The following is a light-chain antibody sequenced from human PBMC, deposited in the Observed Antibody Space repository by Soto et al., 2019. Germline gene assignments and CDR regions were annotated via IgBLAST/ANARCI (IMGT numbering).Light chain of an antibody. J-gene: IGKJ5*01. CDR1: QSINRD. CDR3: QQYNNWPFT. V-gene: IGKV3D-15*01. CDR2: GAS. Sequence: EIVMTQSPATLSVSPGESATLSCRASQSINRDLAWYEQKPGQTPRRVIYGASTWGTGVPPRFSGSGSGTEFTLTISSLQSEDFAVYYCQQYNNWPFTFGQGTRLENK.